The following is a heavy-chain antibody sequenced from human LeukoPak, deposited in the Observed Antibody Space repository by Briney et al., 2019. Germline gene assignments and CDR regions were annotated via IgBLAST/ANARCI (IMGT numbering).Heavy chain of an antibody. CDR1: GFGVSRTY. CDR2: LYRDGNT. J-gene: IGHJ4*02. V-gene: IGHV3-53*01. D-gene: IGHD4-17*01. CDR3: ARDSGDGDYEPLGS. Sequence: QAGGSLRPSCAASGFGVSRTYMHWFRQAPGKGLEWGSTLYRDGNTFYADYVRGRFIIPRDNSKNTLHLQMNSLRVEDTAVYYCARDSGDGDYEPLGSWGQGTLVTVSS.